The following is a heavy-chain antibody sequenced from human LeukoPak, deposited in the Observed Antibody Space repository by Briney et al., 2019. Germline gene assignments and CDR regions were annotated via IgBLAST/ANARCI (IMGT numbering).Heavy chain of an antibody. Sequence: SETLSLTCTVSGGSISSSSYYWGWIRQPPGKGLEWIGYIYYTGSTNYNPSLKSRVTISVDTSKNQFSLKLNSVTAADTAVYYCARELCSTTTCYFDYWGQGTLVTVSS. CDR1: GGSISSSSYY. CDR3: ARELCSTTTCYFDY. CDR2: IYYTGST. J-gene: IGHJ4*02. V-gene: IGHV4-61*01. D-gene: IGHD2-2*01.